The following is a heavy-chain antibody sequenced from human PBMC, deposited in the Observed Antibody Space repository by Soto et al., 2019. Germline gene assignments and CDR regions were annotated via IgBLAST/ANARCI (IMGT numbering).Heavy chain of an antibody. D-gene: IGHD4-17*01. V-gene: IGHV1-18*01. J-gene: IGHJ4*02. Sequence: QVQLVQSGAEVKKPGASVKVSCKASGYTFTSYGISWVRQARGQGLEWLGWISAYNGNTNYAQKLQGKATKTTDTSTSTAYMELRSLRSDDTAVYYCARVLQMTPVTAPDYWGQGTLVTVSS. CDR1: GYTFTSYG. CDR3: ARVLQMTPVTAPDY. CDR2: ISAYNGNT.